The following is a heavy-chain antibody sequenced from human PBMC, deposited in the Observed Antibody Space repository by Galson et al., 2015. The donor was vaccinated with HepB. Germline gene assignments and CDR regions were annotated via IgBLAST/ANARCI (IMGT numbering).Heavy chain of an antibody. CDR1: GFTFSSYA. CDR2: MSGSGGST. V-gene: IGHV3-23*01. Sequence: SLRLSCAASGFTFSSYAMNWVRQAPGKGLEWVSAMSGSGGSTYYADSAKGRFTISRDNSKNTLYLQMNSLRAEDTAIYYCAKPPTTTVTWVYYYGMDVWGQGTTVTVSS. CDR3: AKPPTTTVTWVYYYGMDV. J-gene: IGHJ6*01. D-gene: IGHD4-17*01.